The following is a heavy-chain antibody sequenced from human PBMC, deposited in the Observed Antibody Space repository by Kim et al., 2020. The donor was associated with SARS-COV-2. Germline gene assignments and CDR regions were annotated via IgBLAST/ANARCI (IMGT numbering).Heavy chain of an antibody. J-gene: IGHJ4*02. V-gene: IGHV3-23*01. Sequence: SVKGRFTISRDNSKNTLYLQMNSLRAEDTAVYYCAKETYTIFGVVNLFGYWGQGTLVTVSS. D-gene: IGHD3-3*01. CDR3: AKETYTIFGVVNLFGY.